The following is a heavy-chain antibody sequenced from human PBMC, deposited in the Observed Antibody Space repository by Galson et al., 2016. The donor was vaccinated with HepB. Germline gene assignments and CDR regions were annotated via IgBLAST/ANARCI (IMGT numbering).Heavy chain of an antibody. CDR1: GYTFTSYD. J-gene: IGHJ4*02. CDR3: ARGRGISYYGFWSGYSLDY. D-gene: IGHD3-3*01. Sequence: SVKVSCKASGYTFTSYDINWVRQATGQGLEWMGWMNPNSDNSGYAQRFQGRVTMTRHTSMSTAYMELSSLRSDDTAVYPCARGRGISYYGFWSGYSLDYWGQGTLVTVSS. V-gene: IGHV1-8*01. CDR2: MNPNSDNS.